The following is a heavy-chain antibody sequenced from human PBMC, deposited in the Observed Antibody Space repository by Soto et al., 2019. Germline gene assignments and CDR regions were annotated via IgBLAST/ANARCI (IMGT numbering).Heavy chain of an antibody. CDR3: ARNGDSSDYRGWFDP. CDR1: GFTVSINY. D-gene: IGHD3-22*01. Sequence: EVQLVESGGGLVQPGGSLRLSCAASGFTVSINYMSWVRQAPGKGLEWVSVIYSGGTTYYADSVKGRFTISRDNSKNTLYLQMNSLRAEDTAVYYCARNGDSSDYRGWFDPWGQGTLVTVSS. V-gene: IGHV3-66*01. J-gene: IGHJ5*02. CDR2: IYSGGTT.